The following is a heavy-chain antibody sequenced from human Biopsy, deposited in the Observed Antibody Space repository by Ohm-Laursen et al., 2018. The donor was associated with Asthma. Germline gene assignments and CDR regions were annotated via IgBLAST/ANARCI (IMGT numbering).Heavy chain of an antibody. V-gene: IGHV1-69*13. Sequence: ASVKVSCKASGGTLSSDATGWGRQAPGKGLGWMGGIIPIVGTTAYAQKFQGRVTITADEATSTAYMELSSLRSEDTAVYYCARDQGDFWFFDLWGRGSLVTVSS. D-gene: IGHD3-16*01. CDR2: IIPIVGTT. CDR1: GGTLSSDA. J-gene: IGHJ2*01. CDR3: ARDQGDFWFFDL.